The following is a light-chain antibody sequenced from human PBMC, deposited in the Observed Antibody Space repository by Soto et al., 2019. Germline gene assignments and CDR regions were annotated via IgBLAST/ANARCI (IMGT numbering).Light chain of an antibody. V-gene: IGKV3-15*01. Sequence: EIVMTQSPASLSVSPGERANLSCTASHSINRYLAWYQQKPGQAPRLLIHGASTWATGVPPRFSGSGSGTEFTLTISSLQSEDSAIYYCQQYKNWPWTFGQGTKV. CDR2: GAS. J-gene: IGKJ1*01. CDR1: HSINRY. CDR3: QQYKNWPWT.